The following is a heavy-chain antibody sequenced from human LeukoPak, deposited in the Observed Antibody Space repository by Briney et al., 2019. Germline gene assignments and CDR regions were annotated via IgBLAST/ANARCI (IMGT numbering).Heavy chain of an antibody. CDR3: AREVQLERPHMDV. J-gene: IGHJ6*03. D-gene: IGHD1-1*01. CDR1: GFTFSSYS. CDR2: ISSSSSTI. V-gene: IGHV3-48*04. Sequence: GGSRRLSCAASGFTFSSYSMNWVRQAPGKGLEWVSYISSSSSTIYYADSVKGRFTISRDNAKNSLYLQMNSLRAEDTAVYYCAREVQLERPHMDVWGKGTTVTVSS.